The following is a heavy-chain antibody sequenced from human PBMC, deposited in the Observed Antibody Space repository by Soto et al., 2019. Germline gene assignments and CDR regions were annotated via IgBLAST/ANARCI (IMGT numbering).Heavy chain of an antibody. J-gene: IGHJ5*02. D-gene: IGHD1-26*01. CDR2: NYYSGST. CDR1: GGAISSYY. V-gene: IGHV4-59*01. CDR3: ARGGVGLGNWFDP. Sequence: SETLSLTCTVSGGAISSYYWSWIRQPTGKGLEWIGYNYYSGSTNYNPSLKSRVTISVDTSKNKFSLKLSSVTAADTAVYYCARGGVGLGNWFDPWGQGSLVTVSS.